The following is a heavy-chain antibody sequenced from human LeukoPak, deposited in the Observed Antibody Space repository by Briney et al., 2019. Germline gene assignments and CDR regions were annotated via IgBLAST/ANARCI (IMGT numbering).Heavy chain of an antibody. Sequence: PGGSLRLSCAASGFTFSNSAMTWVRQAPGKGLEWVSGISWNSGSIGYADSVKGRFTISRDNAKNSLYLQMNSLRAEDMALYYCAKGGGHLADAFDIWGQGTMVTVSS. D-gene: IGHD3-16*01. CDR1: GFTFSNSA. V-gene: IGHV3-9*03. CDR2: ISWNSGSI. CDR3: AKGGGHLADAFDI. J-gene: IGHJ3*02.